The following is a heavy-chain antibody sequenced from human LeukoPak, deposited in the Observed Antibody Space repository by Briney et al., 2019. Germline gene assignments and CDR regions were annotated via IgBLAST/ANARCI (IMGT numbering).Heavy chain of an antibody. CDR2: IFYTGST. D-gene: IGHD6-19*01. CDR1: GGSLSSYY. Sequence: ASETLSLTCTVSGGSLSSYYWSWIRQPPGKGLEWLGYIFYTGSTTYNPSLRSRVTISVDTSKNQFSLKLGSVTAADTAVYYCARVNSAWYGALDFWGQGTLVTVSS. CDR3: ARVNSAWYGALDF. V-gene: IGHV4-59*01. J-gene: IGHJ4*02.